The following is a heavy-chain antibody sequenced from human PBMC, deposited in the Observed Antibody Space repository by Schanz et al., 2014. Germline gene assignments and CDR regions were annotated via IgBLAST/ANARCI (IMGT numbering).Heavy chain of an antibody. V-gene: IGHV4-59*08. CDR2: IYHSGSP. CDR1: GASISFYD. J-gene: IGHJ4*02. CDR3: ARQGDVYRLDY. D-gene: IGHD1-26*01. Sequence: QVQLQESGPGLVKPSETLSLTCTVSGASISFYDWNWIRQSPGKGLEWIGYIYHSGSPIYNPSLQVRFPKSIDTPKNSSPRRRGSGTAADTAMYFCARQGDVYRLDYWGQGTLVTVTS.